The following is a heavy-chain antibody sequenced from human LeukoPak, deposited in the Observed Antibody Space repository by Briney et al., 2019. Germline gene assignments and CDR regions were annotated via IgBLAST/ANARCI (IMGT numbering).Heavy chain of an antibody. CDR1: GGIFSSYA. Sequence: SVKVSCKASGGIFSSYAINWVRQAPGQGLEWMGGIIPIFGTPNYAQKFQGRVTITADESTSTAYMDLSSLTSEDTAVYYCARMSGSYYVRIDYWGQGSLVTVSS. J-gene: IGHJ4*02. CDR2: IIPIFGTP. D-gene: IGHD1-26*01. CDR3: ARMSGSYYVRIDY. V-gene: IGHV1-69*13.